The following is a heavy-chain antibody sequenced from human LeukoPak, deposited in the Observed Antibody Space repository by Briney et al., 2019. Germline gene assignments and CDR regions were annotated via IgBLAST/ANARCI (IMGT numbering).Heavy chain of an antibody. CDR3: ARVGDVTAFDI. Sequence: GGSLRLSCAASGFTFSSYSIYWVRQAPGKGLEHVSAISGDGEATFYADSVKGRFTISRDNSKNTLYLQIGSLRTEDMAVYYCARVGDVTAFDIWGQGTMVTVSS. J-gene: IGHJ3*02. CDR2: ISGDGEAT. V-gene: IGHV3-64*02. CDR1: GFTFSSYS. D-gene: IGHD3-16*01.